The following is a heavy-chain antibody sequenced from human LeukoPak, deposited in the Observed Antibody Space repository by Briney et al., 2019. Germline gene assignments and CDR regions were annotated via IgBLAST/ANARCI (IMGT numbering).Heavy chain of an antibody. CDR2: INHSGST. Sequence: PSETLSLTCAVYGGSFSGYYWSWIRQPPGRGLEWIGEINHSGSTNYNPSLKSRVTISVDTSKNQFSLKLSSVTAADTAVYYCARGTNPNNSGSYRYFDYWGQGTLVTVSS. D-gene: IGHD1-26*01. J-gene: IGHJ4*02. CDR1: GGSFSGYY. V-gene: IGHV4-34*01. CDR3: ARGTNPNNSGSYRYFDY.